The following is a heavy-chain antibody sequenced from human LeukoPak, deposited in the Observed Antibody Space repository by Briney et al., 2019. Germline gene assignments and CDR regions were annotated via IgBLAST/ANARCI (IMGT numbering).Heavy chain of an antibody. CDR1: GFTFSSYT. J-gene: IGHJ4*02. CDR2: ISKSSTYI. V-gene: IGHV3-21*01. CDR3: ARELVGAGYLDS. D-gene: IGHD1-26*01. Sequence: GGSLRLSCVVSGFTFSSYTVNWVRQAPGKGLERVSSISKSSTYIYYTDSVKGRFTISRDDAKNSLYLQMDSLRAEDTAVYYCARELVGAGYLDSWGQGTLVTVS.